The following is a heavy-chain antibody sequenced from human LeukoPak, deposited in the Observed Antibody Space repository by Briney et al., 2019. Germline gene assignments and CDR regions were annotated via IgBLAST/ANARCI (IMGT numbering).Heavy chain of an antibody. V-gene: IGHV4-38-2*02. CDR1: GYSISSGYY. CDR2: IYTSGST. CDR3: ARDPIGRFLEWLGFDP. J-gene: IGHJ5*02. D-gene: IGHD3-3*01. Sequence: SETLSLTCAVSGYSISSGYYWGWIRQPPGKGLEWIGRIYTSGSTNCNPSLKSRVTISVDTSKNQFSLKLSSVTAADTAVYYCARDPIGRFLEWLGFDPWGQGTLVTVSS.